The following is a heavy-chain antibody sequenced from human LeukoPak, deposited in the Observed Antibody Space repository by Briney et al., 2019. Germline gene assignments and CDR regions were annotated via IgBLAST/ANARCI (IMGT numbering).Heavy chain of an antibody. CDR2: ISSSSSTI. Sequence: PGGSLRLSCAASGFTFSSYSMNWVRQAPGKGLEWVSYISSSSSTIYYADSVKGRFTISRDNAKNSLYLQMNSLRAEDTAVYYCARDRGISSKRMDVWGKGTTVTVSS. J-gene: IGHJ6*04. V-gene: IGHV3-48*01. CDR1: GFTFSSYS. D-gene: IGHD2-2*01. CDR3: ARDRGISSKRMDV.